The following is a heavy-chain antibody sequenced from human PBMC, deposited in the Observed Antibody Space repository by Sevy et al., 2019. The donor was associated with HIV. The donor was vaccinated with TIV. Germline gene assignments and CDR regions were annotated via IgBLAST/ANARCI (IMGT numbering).Heavy chain of an antibody. CDR2: FFHGGTT. CDR3: AHREPLFGAFDF. V-gene: IGHV4-38-2*02. CDR1: GNSISSGHY. D-gene: IGHD3-16*01. Sequence: SETLSLTCTVSGNSISSGHYWGWIRQTPGKGLEWIGTFFHGGTTYYNPSLKSRVTISVDTSKNQFSLKVNSATAADTAVYYCAHREPLFGAFDFWGQGTMVTVSS. J-gene: IGHJ3*01.